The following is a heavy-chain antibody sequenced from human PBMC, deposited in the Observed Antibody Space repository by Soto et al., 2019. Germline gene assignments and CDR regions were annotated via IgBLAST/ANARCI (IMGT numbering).Heavy chain of an antibody. CDR2: ISGFNGNT. CDR3: ARTGVSSGHESPEFDS. D-gene: IGHD3-16*01. J-gene: IGHJ4*02. V-gene: IGHV1-18*01. Sequence: QVQLVQSGAEVKKPGASVKVSCKASGYTFNFYGITWVRQAPGQGLEWMGWISGFNGNTNYAADLQGRVTMTTDTYTSTAYMELRGLRSDDTAVYYCARTGVSSGHESPEFDSWGQGTLVTVSS. CDR1: GYTFNFYG.